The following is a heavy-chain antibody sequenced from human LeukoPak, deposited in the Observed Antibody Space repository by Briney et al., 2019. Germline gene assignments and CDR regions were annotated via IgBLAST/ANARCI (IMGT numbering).Heavy chain of an antibody. V-gene: IGHV4-61*01. D-gene: IGHD6-13*01. CDR1: GASVYSDSSY. CDR3: ARAGSWELNFDY. J-gene: IGHJ4*02. CDR2: VDYRGGT. Sequence: SETLSLTCSVSGASVYSDSSYWTWIRQAPGKGLEWIGYVDYRGGTKYNASLKSRVTISLDTSKNQFSLKLSSVTAADTAVYYCARAGSWELNFDYWGQGTLVTVSS.